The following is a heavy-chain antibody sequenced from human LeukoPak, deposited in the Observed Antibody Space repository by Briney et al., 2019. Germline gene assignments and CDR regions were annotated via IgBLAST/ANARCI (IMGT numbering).Heavy chain of an antibody. Sequence: RESLKISCKGSGYSFTSYWIGWVRQMPGKGLEWMGIIYSDDSDTRYSPSFQGQVIISADKSISTAYLQWSSLKASDTAMYYCGSGYYSHYFDYWGQGTLVTVSS. D-gene: IGHD3-22*01. CDR2: IYSDDSDT. J-gene: IGHJ4*02. V-gene: IGHV5-51*01. CDR3: GSGYYSHYFDY. CDR1: GYSFTSYW.